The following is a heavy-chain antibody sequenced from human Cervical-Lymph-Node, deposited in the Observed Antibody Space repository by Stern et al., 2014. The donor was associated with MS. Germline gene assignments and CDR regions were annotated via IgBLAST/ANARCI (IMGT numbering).Heavy chain of an antibody. J-gene: IGHJ5*02. V-gene: IGHV3-21*01. CDR1: GFTLSGHS. CDR2: MSIRSSNR. CDR3: ARSAFESIYCGGANCLGFDP. Sequence: EVQLVESGGGVVQPGRSLRLSCSASGFTLSGHSMNWVRQAPGKGLEWVASMSIRSSNRYYADSVKGRFTISRDNAKNSLYLQLNSLRAEDTAVYYCARSAFESIYCGGANCLGFDPWGRGTLVTVSS. D-gene: IGHD2-21*01.